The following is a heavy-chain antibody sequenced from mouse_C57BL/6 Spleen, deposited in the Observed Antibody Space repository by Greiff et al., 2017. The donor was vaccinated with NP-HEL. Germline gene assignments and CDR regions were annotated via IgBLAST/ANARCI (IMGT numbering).Heavy chain of an antibody. D-gene: IGHD3-2*02. V-gene: IGHV1-85*01. CDR1: GYTFTSYD. CDR2: IYPRDGST. J-gene: IGHJ2*01. Sequence: QVQLQQSGPELVKPGASVKLSCKASGYTFTSYDINWVKQRPGQGLEWIGWIYPRDGSTKYNEKFKGKATLAVATSSSTAYMELHSLTSEDSAVYFCEKTAQAYLDYWGQGTTLTVSS. CDR3: EKTAQAYLDY.